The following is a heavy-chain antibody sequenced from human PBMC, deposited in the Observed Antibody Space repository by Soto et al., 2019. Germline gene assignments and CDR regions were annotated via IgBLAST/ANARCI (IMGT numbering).Heavy chain of an antibody. D-gene: IGHD6-19*01. Sequence: ASVKVSCKASGYTFNGYYMHWVRQAPGKGLEWMGWINPNSGGTNYAQKFQGRVTMTRDTSISTAYMELSRLRSDDTAVYYCARGSSGWYAQIYYYYGMDVWGQGTTVTVSS. CDR1: GYTFNGYY. CDR2: INPNSGGT. V-gene: IGHV1-2*02. CDR3: ARGSSGWYAQIYYYYGMDV. J-gene: IGHJ6*02.